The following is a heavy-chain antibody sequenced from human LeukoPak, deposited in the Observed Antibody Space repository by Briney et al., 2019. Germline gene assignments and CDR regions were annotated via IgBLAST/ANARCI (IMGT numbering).Heavy chain of an antibody. V-gene: IGHV4-61*01. Sequence: SETLSLTCTVSGGSVSSGTYFWTWVRQPPGKGLEWIGHIHYSVTTNYNPSLKSRVTMSLDTSKNQFSLKLTSVTAADTAIYFCARWGTYWGQGILVTVSS. CDR3: ARWGTY. D-gene: IGHD7-27*01. J-gene: IGHJ4*02. CDR2: IHYSVTT. CDR1: GGSVSSGTYF.